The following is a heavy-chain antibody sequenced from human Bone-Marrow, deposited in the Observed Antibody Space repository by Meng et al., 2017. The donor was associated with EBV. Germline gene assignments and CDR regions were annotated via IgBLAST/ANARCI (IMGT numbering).Heavy chain of an antibody. CDR2: INHSGST. D-gene: IGHD3-10*01. V-gene: IGHV4-34*01. CDR3: ARHGAYGSGSTD. J-gene: IGHJ4*02. Sequence: QVQLQQGGAGLLKPPETLSLTCAVYGGSFSGYYWTWIRPPPGKGLEWIGEINHSGSTNYNPSLKSRVTISVDTSKNQVSLKLSSVTVADTAVYYCARHGAYGSGSTDWGQGTLVTVSS. CDR1: GGSFSGYY.